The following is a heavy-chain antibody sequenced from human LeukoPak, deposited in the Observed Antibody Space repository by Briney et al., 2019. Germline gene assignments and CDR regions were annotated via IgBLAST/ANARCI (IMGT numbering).Heavy chain of an antibody. Sequence: GESLKISCKGSGYRFTSYWIAWVRQMPGRGLEWMGIIYPGDSDTRYSPSFQGQVTISVDKSISTAYLQWSSLRASDTAMYYCARHGTYRYPDFWGQGTLLIVSS. J-gene: IGHJ4*02. V-gene: IGHV5-51*01. CDR1: GYRFTSYW. CDR2: IYPGDSDT. CDR3: ARHGTYRYPDF. D-gene: IGHD1-14*01.